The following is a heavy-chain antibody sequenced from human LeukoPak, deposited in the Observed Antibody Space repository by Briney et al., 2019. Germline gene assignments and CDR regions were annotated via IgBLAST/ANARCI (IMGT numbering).Heavy chain of an antibody. CDR1: GFTFSGYN. J-gene: IGHJ4*02. V-gene: IGHV3-7*04. D-gene: IGHD3-10*01. CDR3: ARDGSGADFSLDH. Sequence: GGSLRLSCAASGFTFSGYNMNWLRQAPGKGLEWVGDIRHDGSNVYNVDLVRGRFTISRDIGKNSLFLQMNSLKDEDTAVYYCARDGSGADFSLDHWGQGTLVSVSS. CDR2: IRHDGSNV.